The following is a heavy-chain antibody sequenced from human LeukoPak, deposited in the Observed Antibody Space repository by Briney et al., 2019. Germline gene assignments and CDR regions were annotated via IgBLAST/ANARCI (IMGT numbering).Heavy chain of an antibody. V-gene: IGHV3-74*01. J-gene: IGHJ4*02. Sequence: GGSLRLSCAASGFTFSRYWMHWGRQAPGKGLVWVSRIKSDGSSTNYADSVKGRFTISRDNAKNTLYLQMNSLRAEDTAVYYCARDGYNSDFGDYWGQGTLVTVSS. CDR1: GFTFSRYW. D-gene: IGHD5-24*01. CDR3: ARDGYNSDFGDY. CDR2: IKSDGSST.